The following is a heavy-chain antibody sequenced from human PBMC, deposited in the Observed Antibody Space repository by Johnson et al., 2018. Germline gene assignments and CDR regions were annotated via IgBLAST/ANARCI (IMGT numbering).Heavy chain of an antibody. CDR3: ARDAGTKCYYYFDV. V-gene: IGHV3-7*01. CDR2: IKQDGSEK. J-gene: IGHJ6*03. CDR1: GFTLSSYW. Sequence: VQLVDSGGGLVQPGGSLRLSCAASGFTLSSYWMSLVRQAPGKGLEWVANIKQDGSEKYFVDSVKGRFTISRDNAKDSLYLQMNSLRVEDSAVYYCARDAGTKCYYYFDVWGKGTTVTVSS.